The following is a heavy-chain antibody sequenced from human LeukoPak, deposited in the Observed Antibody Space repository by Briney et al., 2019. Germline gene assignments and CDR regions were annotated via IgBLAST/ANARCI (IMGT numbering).Heavy chain of an antibody. CDR1: GFTFSSYA. D-gene: IGHD3-22*01. V-gene: IGHV3-23*01. CDR2: ISGSGGST. Sequence: PGGSLRLSCAASGFTFSSYAMSWVRQAPGKGLEWVSAISGSGGSTYYADSVKGRFTISRDNSKNTLYLQMNSLRAEDTAVYYCAKFYITMIVVVPTNAFDIWGQGTMVTVSS. J-gene: IGHJ3*02. CDR3: AKFYITMIVVVPTNAFDI.